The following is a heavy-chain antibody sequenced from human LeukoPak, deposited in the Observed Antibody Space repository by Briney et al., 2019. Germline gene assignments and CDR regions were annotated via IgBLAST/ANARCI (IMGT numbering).Heavy chain of an antibody. Sequence: GGSLRLSCAASGFTFSNNAMSWVRQAPGKGLEWVSATSTSGSSAYYADSVKGRFTISRDNSKNTLYLQMDSLRAEDTAVYYCAKGLGKATVTPLGYWGQGTLVTVSS. D-gene: IGHD4-11*01. J-gene: IGHJ4*02. CDR3: AKGLGKATVTPLGY. CDR1: GFTFSNNA. V-gene: IGHV3-23*01. CDR2: TSTSGSSA.